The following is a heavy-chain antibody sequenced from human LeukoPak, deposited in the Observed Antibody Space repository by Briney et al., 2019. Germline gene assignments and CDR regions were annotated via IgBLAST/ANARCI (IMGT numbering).Heavy chain of an antibody. CDR3: TTMPLDYDILTGYYTTSFDY. Sequence: GGSLRLSCAASGFTFSSYSMNWVRQAPGKGLEWVGRIKSKTDGGTADYAAPVKGRFTISRDDSENTLYLQMNSLKTEDTAVYYCTTMPLDYDILTGYYTTSFDYWGQGTLVTVSS. CDR1: GFTFSSYS. CDR2: IKSKTDGGTA. D-gene: IGHD3-9*01. J-gene: IGHJ4*02. V-gene: IGHV3-15*01.